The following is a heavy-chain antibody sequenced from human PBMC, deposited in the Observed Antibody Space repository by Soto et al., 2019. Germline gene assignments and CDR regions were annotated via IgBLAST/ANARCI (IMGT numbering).Heavy chain of an antibody. CDR3: ARDGSSWYLNWFDP. V-gene: IGHV1-18*01. Sequence: ASVKVSCKASGYTFTSYGISWVRQAPGQGLEWMGWISAYNGNTNHAQKLQGRVTMTTDTSTSTAYMELRSLRSDDTAVYYCARDGSSWYLNWFDPWGQGTLVTVSS. CDR2: ISAYNGNT. CDR1: GYTFTSYG. D-gene: IGHD6-13*01. J-gene: IGHJ5*02.